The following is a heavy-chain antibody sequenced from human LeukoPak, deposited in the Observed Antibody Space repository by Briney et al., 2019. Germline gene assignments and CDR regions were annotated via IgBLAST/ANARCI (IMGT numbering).Heavy chain of an antibody. CDR2: IDPKSGGT. D-gene: IGHD6-19*01. CDR3: ASRSVAGALKNWFDP. Sequence: ASVKVSCKASGYTFTDYYMHWVRQAPGQGLEWMGWIDPKSGGTKYAQKFQGRVTMTRDMSISTAYMDLRRLKSEDTAVYYCASRSVAGALKNWFDPWGQGTLVTVSS. V-gene: IGHV1-2*02. CDR1: GYTFTDYY. J-gene: IGHJ5*02.